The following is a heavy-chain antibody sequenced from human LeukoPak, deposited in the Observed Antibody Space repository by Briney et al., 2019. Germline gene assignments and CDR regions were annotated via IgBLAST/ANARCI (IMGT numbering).Heavy chain of an antibody. CDR1: GGSFSGYY. V-gene: IGHV4-39*01. D-gene: IGHD3-3*01. Sequence: SETLSLTCAVYGGSFSGYYWGWIRQPPGKGLEWIGSIYYGGYTYYNPSLKSRVTISVDTSKNQFSLKLSSVTAADTAMYYCQSRYLEWLLDYWGQGTLVTVSS. CDR2: IYYGGYT. CDR3: QSRYLEWLLDY. J-gene: IGHJ4*02.